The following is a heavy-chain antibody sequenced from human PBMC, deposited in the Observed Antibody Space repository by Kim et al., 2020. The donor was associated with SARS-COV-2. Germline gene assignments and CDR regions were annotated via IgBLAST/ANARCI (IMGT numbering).Heavy chain of an antibody. V-gene: IGHV3-21*01. CDR2: ISSSSSYI. D-gene: IGHD4-17*01. CDR3: ARVSPGAVTTIYFDY. Sequence: GGSLRLSCAASGFTFSSYSMNWVRQAPGKGLEWVSSISSSSSYIYYADSVKGRFTISRDNAKNSLYLQMNSLRAEDTAIYYCARVSPGAVTTIYFDYWGQGTLVTVSS. CDR1: GFTFSSYS. J-gene: IGHJ4*02.